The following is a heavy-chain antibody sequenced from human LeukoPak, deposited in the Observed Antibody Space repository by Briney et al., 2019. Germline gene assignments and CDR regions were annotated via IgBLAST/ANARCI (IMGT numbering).Heavy chain of an antibody. Sequence: SETLSLTCTVSGGSISSSSYYWGWIRQPPGKGLEWIGSIYYSGSTYYNPSLKSRVTISVDTSKNQFSLKLSSVTAADTAVYYCARAESSSSWGILQYFQHWGQGTLVTVSS. V-gene: IGHV4-39*07. CDR2: IYYSGST. J-gene: IGHJ1*01. CDR1: GGSISSSSYY. CDR3: ARAESSSSWGILQYFQH. D-gene: IGHD6-13*01.